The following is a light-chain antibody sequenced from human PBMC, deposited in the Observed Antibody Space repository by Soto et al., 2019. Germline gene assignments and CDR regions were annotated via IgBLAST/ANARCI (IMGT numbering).Light chain of an antibody. J-gene: IGKJ1*01. V-gene: IGKV1-8*01. CDR1: QGISSY. Sequence: IHITHSPASLSSSTCQRFTIYSRASQGISSYLAWYKQKPGKAPKLLIYAASTLQSGVPSRFSGSGSGTDFTLTISCLQSEDFAADYCQQYYSYPRTFGQGTKVDIK. CDR3: QQYYSYPRT. CDR2: AAS.